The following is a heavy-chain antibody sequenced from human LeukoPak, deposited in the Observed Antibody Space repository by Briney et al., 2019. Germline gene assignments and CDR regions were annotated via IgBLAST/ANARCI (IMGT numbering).Heavy chain of an antibody. V-gene: IGHV4-61*01. J-gene: IGHJ4*02. CDR2: IYYSGST. CDR1: GGSVSSGSYY. CDR3: ARGGDGYNLQTYFDY. Sequence: SETLSLTCTVSGGSVSSGSYYWSWIRQPPGTGLEWIGYIYYSGSTNYNPSLKSRVTISVDTSKNQFSLKLSSVTAADTAVYYCARGGDGYNLQTYFDYWGQGTLVTVSS. D-gene: IGHD5-24*01.